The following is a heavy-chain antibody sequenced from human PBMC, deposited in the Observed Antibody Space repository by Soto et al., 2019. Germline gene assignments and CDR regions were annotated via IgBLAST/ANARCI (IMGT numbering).Heavy chain of an antibody. CDR2: VIPIFGKP. J-gene: IGHJ6*02. CDR3: ARERSYDYAMDV. CDR1: GGTFSSYS. V-gene: IGHV1-69*06. Sequence: QVHLVQSGAEVKKSGSPVKVSCTASGGTFSSYSINWVRQAPGQGLEWMGGVIPIFGKPTYAQKFQGRLTITADKSTSTAYMELTSLRYDDTAVYYCARERSYDYAMDVWGQGTTVTVSS.